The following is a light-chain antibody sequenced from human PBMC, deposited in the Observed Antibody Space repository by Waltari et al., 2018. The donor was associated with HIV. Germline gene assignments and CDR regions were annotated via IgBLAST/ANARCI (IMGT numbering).Light chain of an antibody. CDR3: KSRDTSSVF. Sequence: SSDLTQDPAVSVALGRTVTITCQGDSLRSYYASWYQQRPGQAPVLVMYGDNKRPSGLPDRFSGSNSGNTASLTIIGARAEDEADYYCKSRDTSSVFFGGGNKLTVL. V-gene: IGLV3-19*01. CDR1: SLRSYY. J-gene: IGLJ2*01. CDR2: GDN.